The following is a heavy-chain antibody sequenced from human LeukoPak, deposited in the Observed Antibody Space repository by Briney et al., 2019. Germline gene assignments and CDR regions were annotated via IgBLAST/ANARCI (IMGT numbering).Heavy chain of an antibody. CDR3: AKARYYYDSSGYHALYYFDY. CDR1: GFTFSSYA. D-gene: IGHD3-22*01. V-gene: IGHV3-23*01. J-gene: IGHJ4*02. CDR2: ISGSGGST. Sequence: PGGSLRLSCAASGFTFSSYAMSWVRQAPGKGLEWVSAISGSGGSTYYADSVKGRFTISRDNSKNTVCLQMNNLRAEDTAIYFCAKARYYYDSSGYHALYYFDYWGQGALVTVSS.